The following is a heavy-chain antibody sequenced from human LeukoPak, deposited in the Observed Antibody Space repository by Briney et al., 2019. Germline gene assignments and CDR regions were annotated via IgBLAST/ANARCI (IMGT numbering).Heavy chain of an antibody. CDR3: ARGGTLGFDYVWGSYPHAFDY. V-gene: IGHV1-2*04. J-gene: IGHJ4*02. D-gene: IGHD3-16*02. CDR2: INPNSGGT. CDR1: GYTFTGYY. Sequence: ASVKVSCKASGYTFTGYYMHWVRQAPGQGLEWMGWINPNSGGTNYAQKFQGWVTITRDTSISTAYMELSRLRSDDTAVYYCARGGTLGFDYVWGSYPHAFDYWGQGTLVTVSS.